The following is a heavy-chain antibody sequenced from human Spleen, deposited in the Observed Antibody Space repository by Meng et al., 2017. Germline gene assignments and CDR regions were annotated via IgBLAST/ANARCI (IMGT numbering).Heavy chain of an antibody. CDR1: GGSSSSSNW. D-gene: IGHD3-3*01. CDR2: IYHSGST. V-gene: IGHV4-4*02. J-gene: IGHJ4*02. CDR3: ASSTYYDFWSGYYYFDY. Sequence: PGLVKPSGPLALTSGVSGGSSSSSNWWSWVRQPPGKGLEWIGEIYHSGSTNYNPSLKSRVTISVDKSKNQFSLKLSSVTAADTAVYYCASSTYYDFWSGYYYFDYWGQGTLVTVSS.